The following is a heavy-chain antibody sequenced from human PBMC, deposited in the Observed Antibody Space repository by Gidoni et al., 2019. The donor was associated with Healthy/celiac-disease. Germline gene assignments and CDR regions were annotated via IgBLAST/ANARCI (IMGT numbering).Heavy chain of an antibody. J-gene: IGHJ3*02. Sequence: QVQLVESGGGVVQPGRSLRLSCAASGFPFSSYGMHWVRQAPGKGLAWVAVIWYDGSNKYYADSVKGRFTISRDNSKNTLYLQMNSLRAEDTAVYYCAREGALNDAFDIWGQGTMVTVSS. CDR2: IWYDGSNK. V-gene: IGHV3-33*01. CDR1: GFPFSSYG. CDR3: AREGALNDAFDI.